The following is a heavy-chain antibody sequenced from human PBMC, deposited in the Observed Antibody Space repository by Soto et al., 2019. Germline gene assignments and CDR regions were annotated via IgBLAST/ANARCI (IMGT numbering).Heavy chain of an antibody. CDR3: VRDGTKTVRDWFDP. CDR1: GGTFSSYA. D-gene: IGHD1-1*01. J-gene: IGHJ5*02. Sequence: SVKVSCKASGGTFSSYAISWVRPAPGQGLEWMVGIIPIFGTANYAQKFQGRVTITADESTSTAYMELSSLRSEDTAVYYCVRDGTKTVRDWFDPWGQGIAVTVSS. CDR2: IIPIFGTA. V-gene: IGHV1-69*13.